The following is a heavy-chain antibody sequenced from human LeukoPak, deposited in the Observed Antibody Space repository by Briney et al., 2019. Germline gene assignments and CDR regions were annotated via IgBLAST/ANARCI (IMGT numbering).Heavy chain of an antibody. D-gene: IGHD3-3*01. V-gene: IGHV1-69*05. CDR3: ARSITIFGVVPRDYYYYYYMDV. CDR2: IIPIFGTA. J-gene: IGHJ6*03. Sequence: ASVKVSCKASGGTFSSYAISWVRQAPGQGLEWMGGIIPIFGTANYAQKFQGRVTITTDESTSTAYMELSSLRSEDTAVYYYARSITIFGVVPRDYYYYYYMDVWGKGTTVTFSS. CDR1: GGTFSSYA.